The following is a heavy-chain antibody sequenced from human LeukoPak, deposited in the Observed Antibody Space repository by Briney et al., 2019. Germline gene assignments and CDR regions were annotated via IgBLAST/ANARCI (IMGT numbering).Heavy chain of an antibody. D-gene: IGHD6-13*01. CDR3: AKCAAAAGTLSSYGMDI. CDR1: GXTFSSYG. V-gene: IGHV3-30*18. CDR2: ASYDGSNK. Sequence: GGSLRLSCAASGXTFSSYGMHWVRQAPGKGLEWVAAASYDGSNKYFADSVKGRFTIYRDNSRNTLYLQMNSLRAEDTAVYYCAKCAAAAGTLSSYGMDIWGQGTTVTVS. J-gene: IGHJ6*02.